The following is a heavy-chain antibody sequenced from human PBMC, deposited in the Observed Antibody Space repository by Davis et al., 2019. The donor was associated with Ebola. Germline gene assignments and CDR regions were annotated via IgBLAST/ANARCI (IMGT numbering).Heavy chain of an antibody. Sequence: APVKVSCKASGYTFTSYDINWVRQATGQGLEWMGWMNPNSGNTGYAQKFQGRVTMTRNTSISTAYMELRSLRSEDTAVYYCARLNCTNGVCYSSDIWGQGTMVTVSS. J-gene: IGHJ3*02. D-gene: IGHD2-8*01. CDR3: ARLNCTNGVCYSSDI. CDR2: MNPNSGNT. CDR1: GYTFTSYD. V-gene: IGHV1-8*01.